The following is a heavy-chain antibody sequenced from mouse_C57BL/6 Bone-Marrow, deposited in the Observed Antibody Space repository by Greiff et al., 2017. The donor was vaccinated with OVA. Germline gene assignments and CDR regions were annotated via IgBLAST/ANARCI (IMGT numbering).Heavy chain of an antibody. CDR3: ARSFIPYWYFDV. CDR2: ISNLAYSI. CDR1: GFTFSDYG. J-gene: IGHJ1*03. V-gene: IGHV5-15*01. Sequence: DVMLVESGGGLVQPGGSLKLSCAASGFTFSDYGMAWVRQAPRKGPEWVAFISNLAYSIYYADTVTGRFTISRENAKNTLYLEMSSLRSEDTAMYYCARSFIPYWYFDVWGTGTTVTVSS. D-gene: IGHD1-1*01.